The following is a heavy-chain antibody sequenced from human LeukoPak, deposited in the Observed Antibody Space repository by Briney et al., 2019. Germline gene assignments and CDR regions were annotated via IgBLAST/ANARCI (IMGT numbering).Heavy chain of an antibody. CDR2: ISWNSGIL. Sequence: PGGSLRLSCAASGFTFDDYAMHWVRQAPGKGLEWVPGISWNSGILAYADSVKGRFTISRDNAKNSLYLQMNSLRPEDTAFYYCAKCDPYWYFDLWGRGTLVTVSS. CDR3: AKCDPYWYFDL. J-gene: IGHJ2*01. V-gene: IGHV3-9*01. CDR1: GFTFDDYA.